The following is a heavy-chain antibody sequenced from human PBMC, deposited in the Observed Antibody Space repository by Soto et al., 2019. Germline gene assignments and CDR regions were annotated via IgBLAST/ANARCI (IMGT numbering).Heavy chain of an antibody. Sequence: GESLKISCKGSGYSFTSYWIGWVRQMPGKGLEWMGIIYPGDSDIRYSPSFQGQVTISADKSISTAYLQWSGLKASDTAIYYCARQLPYGCNSYYGMDVWGQGTTVTVS. CDR2: IYPGDSDI. J-gene: IGHJ6*02. D-gene: IGHD2-2*01. CDR1: GYSFTSYW. CDR3: ARQLPYGCNSYYGMDV. V-gene: IGHV5-51*01.